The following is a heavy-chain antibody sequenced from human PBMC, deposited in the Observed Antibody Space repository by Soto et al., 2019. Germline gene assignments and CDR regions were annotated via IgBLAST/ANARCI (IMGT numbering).Heavy chain of an antibody. J-gene: IGHJ4*02. CDR1: GFTFSSYW. D-gene: IGHD6-19*01. CDR3: AREGIAVAAPFDY. Sequence: EVQLVESGGGLVQPGGSLRLSCEASGFTFSSYWMSWVRQAPGKGLEWVANIKQDGSEKYYVDSVKGRFTISRDNAKNSLYLQMNSLRAEDTAVYYCAREGIAVAAPFDYWGQGTLVTVSS. V-gene: IGHV3-7*01. CDR2: IKQDGSEK.